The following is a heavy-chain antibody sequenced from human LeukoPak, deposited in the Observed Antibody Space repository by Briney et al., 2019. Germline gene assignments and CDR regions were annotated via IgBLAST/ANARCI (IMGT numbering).Heavy chain of an antibody. CDR3: ARDWEYSYGYYYGMDV. Sequence: PGGSLRLSCAASGFTFSSYAMHWVRQAPGKGLEWVAVISYDGSNKYYADSVEGRFTISRDNSKNTLYLQMNSLRAEDTAVYYCARDWEYSYGYYYGMDVWGQGTTVTVSS. V-gene: IGHV3-30*04. J-gene: IGHJ6*02. CDR2: ISYDGSNK. CDR1: GFTFSSYA. D-gene: IGHD5-18*01.